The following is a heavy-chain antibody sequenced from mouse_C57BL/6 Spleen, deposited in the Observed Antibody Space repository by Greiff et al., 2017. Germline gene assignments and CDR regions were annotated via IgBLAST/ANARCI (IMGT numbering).Heavy chain of an antibody. J-gene: IGHJ3*01. CDR3: ARDYSNSWFAY. D-gene: IGHD2-5*01. V-gene: IGHV1-42*01. Sequence: EVQLQQSGPELVKPGASVKISCKASGYSFTGYYMNWVKQSPEKSLEWIGEINPSTGGTTYNQKFKAKDTLTVDKSSSTAYMQLKSLTSEDSAVYYCARDYSNSWFAYWGQGTLVTVSA. CDR1: GYSFTGYY. CDR2: INPSTGGT.